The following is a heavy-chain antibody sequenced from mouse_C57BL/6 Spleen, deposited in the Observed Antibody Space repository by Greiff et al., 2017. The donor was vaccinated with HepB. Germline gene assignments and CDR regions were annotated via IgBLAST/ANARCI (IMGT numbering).Heavy chain of an antibody. V-gene: IGHV1-22*01. CDR2: INPNNGGT. CDR3: ARDDYYGQGYYAMDY. Sequence: EVKLQQSGPELVKPGASVKMSCKASGYTFTDYNMHWVKQSHGKSLEWIGYINPNNGGTSYNQKFKGKATLTVNKSSSTAYMELRSLTSEDSAVYYCARDDYYGQGYYAMDYWGQGTSVTVSS. CDR1: GYTFTDYN. D-gene: IGHD1-1*01. J-gene: IGHJ4*01.